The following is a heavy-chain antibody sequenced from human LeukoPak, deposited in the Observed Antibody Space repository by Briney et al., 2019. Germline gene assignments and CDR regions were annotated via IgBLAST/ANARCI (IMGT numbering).Heavy chain of an antibody. CDR2: ISYDGSNK. CDR3: ARGGQLVSDWFDP. J-gene: IGHJ5*02. V-gene: IGHV3-30*04. D-gene: IGHD6-13*01. Sequence: GSLRLSCAASGFTFSSYAMHWVRQAPGKVLEWVAVISYDGSNKYYADSVKGRFTISRDYSKNTLYLQMNSLRAEDTAVYYCARGGQLVSDWFDPWGQGTLVTVSS. CDR1: GFTFSSYA.